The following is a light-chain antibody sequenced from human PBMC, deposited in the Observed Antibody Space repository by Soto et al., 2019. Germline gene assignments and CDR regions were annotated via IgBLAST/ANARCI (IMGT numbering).Light chain of an antibody. J-gene: IGKJ1*01. CDR1: QSISTY. Sequence: DIQMTQSPSTLSASVGDRVTITCRASQSISTYLNWYQQKLGKAPTLLIYAASSLQSGVPSRFRGGGSGTDFTLTITNLQPEDFATYFCQQCYGSPLTFVQGTKVEI. V-gene: IGKV1-39*01. CDR2: AAS. CDR3: QQCYGSPLT.